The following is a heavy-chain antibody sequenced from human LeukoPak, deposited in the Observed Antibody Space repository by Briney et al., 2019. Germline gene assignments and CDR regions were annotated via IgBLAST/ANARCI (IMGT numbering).Heavy chain of an antibody. CDR3: ATYTHWVAGDV. CDR2: MNQGGSEK. J-gene: IGHJ6*02. D-gene: IGHD3-16*01. CDR1: GFTFSDSW. Sequence: GSLRLSCAASGFTFSDSWMSWVRQAPGKGLEWVANMNQGGSEKDYVDSVKGRFTISRDNARNSLYLQMGSLRAEDTAVYYCATYTHWVAGDVWGQGTTVTVSS. V-gene: IGHV3-7*01.